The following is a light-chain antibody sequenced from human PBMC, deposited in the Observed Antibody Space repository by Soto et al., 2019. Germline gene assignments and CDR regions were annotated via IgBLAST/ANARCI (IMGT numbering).Light chain of an antibody. CDR3: ETWYSNTHTG. V-gene: IGLV4-60*02. J-gene: IGLJ3*02. CDR1: SGHSSYI. CDR2: LEGSGSY. Sequence: QPVLTQSSSASASLGSSVKLTCTLSSGHSSYIIEWHQQQPGKAPRYLMKLEGSGSYNKASGVPDRFSGSSSGADRYRTISNPQFEDDADSYCETWYSNTHTGFGGATNLTVL.